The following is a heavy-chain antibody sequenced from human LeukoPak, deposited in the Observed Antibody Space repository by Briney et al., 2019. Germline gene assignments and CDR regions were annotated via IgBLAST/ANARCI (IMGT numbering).Heavy chain of an antibody. V-gene: IGHV4-34*01. CDR1: GGSFSGYY. Sequence: SETLSLTCAVYGGSFSGYYWSWIRQPPGKGLEWIGEINHSGSTNYNPSLKSRVTISVDTSKNQFSLKLSPVTAADTAVYYCAGRYYYDSSGYRYYFDYWGQGTLVTVSS. D-gene: IGHD3-22*01. CDR3: AGRYYYDSSGYRYYFDY. CDR2: INHSGST. J-gene: IGHJ4*02.